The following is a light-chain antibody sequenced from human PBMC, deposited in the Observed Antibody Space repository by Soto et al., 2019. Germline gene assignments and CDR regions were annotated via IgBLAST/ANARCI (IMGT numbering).Light chain of an antibody. CDR2: GAS. Sequence: EIVLTQSPGTLSLSPGERATLSCRASQSVGDSKLAWYQQKPGQAPRLLIYGASTRATGIPDRFSGGGSGTDFTLTISRLEPEDFAVYYCQQFSSYPLTFGGGTKVDIK. CDR3: QQFSSYPLT. V-gene: IGKV3-20*01. CDR1: QSVGDSK. J-gene: IGKJ4*01.